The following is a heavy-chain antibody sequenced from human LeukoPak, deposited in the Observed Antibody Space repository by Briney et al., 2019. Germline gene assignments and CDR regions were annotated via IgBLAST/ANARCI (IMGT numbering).Heavy chain of an antibody. CDR3: AHSRSRLPGWADY. V-gene: IGHV3-23*01. D-gene: IGHD2-21*01. CDR2: ISGSGGST. J-gene: IGHJ4*02. Sequence: PGASLRLSCAASGFTFSSYAMSWVRQAPGKGLEWVSAISGSGGSTYYADSMKGRFTISRDNSKNTLYLQMNSLRAEDTAVYYCAHSRSRLPGWADYWGQGTLVTVSS. CDR1: GFTFSSYA.